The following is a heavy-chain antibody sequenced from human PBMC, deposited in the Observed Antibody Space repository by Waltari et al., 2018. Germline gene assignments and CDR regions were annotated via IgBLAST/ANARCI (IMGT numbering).Heavy chain of an antibody. CDR3: AKGGIAASHYSFDY. J-gene: IGHJ4*02. Sequence: QVQLVESGGGVVQPGRSLRLSCAASGFTFSSYGMHWVRQAPGKGLEWVAVISNKGSNKYNADSVKGGFTISRDNSKNTLYLKMNSLRAEDTAVYYCAKGGIAASHYSFDYWGQGTLVTVSS. V-gene: IGHV3-30*18. CDR1: GFTFSSYG. CDR2: ISNKGSNK. D-gene: IGHD6-25*01.